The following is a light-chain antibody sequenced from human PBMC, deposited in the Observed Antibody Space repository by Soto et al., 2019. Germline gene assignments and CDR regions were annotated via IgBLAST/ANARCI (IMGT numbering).Light chain of an antibody. Sequence: AIQLTQSPSSLSASVGDRITITCRASQGISSPLVRYQQKPGKAPKALIFDASSLESGVPSRFSATGSGTDFTLSIGSLQPEDFATYYCQHFNGYPWTFGQGTKVEI. CDR3: QHFNGYPWT. J-gene: IGKJ1*01. V-gene: IGKV1-13*02. CDR2: DAS. CDR1: QGISSP.